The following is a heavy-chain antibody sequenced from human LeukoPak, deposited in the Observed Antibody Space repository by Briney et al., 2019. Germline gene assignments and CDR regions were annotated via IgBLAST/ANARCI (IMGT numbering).Heavy chain of an antibody. D-gene: IGHD6-13*01. J-gene: IGHJ4*02. Sequence: ASVKVSCKASGYTFTSYAMHWVRQAPGQRLEWMGWINAGNGNTKYSQKFQGRVTITRDTSASTAYMELSSLRSEDTAVYYCASPPAYSSSWYDFDYWGQGTLVTVSS. CDR2: INAGNGNT. CDR1: GYTFTSYA. CDR3: ASPPAYSSSWYDFDY. V-gene: IGHV1-3*01.